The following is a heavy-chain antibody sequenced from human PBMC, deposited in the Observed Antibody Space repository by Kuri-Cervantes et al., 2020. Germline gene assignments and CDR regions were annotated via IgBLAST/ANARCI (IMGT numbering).Heavy chain of an antibody. CDR2: INSGGSST. CDR1: GFTVRSNY. J-gene: IGHJ3*02. V-gene: IGHV3-74*01. D-gene: IGHD5-24*01. Sequence: LSLTCAASGFTVRSNYMSWVRQAPGKGLVWVSRINSGGSSTSYADSVKGRFTISRDNAKNTLYLQMNSLRAEDTAVYYCARGGYEDGYNSVPPDAFDIWGQGTMVTVSS. CDR3: ARGGYEDGYNSVPPDAFDI.